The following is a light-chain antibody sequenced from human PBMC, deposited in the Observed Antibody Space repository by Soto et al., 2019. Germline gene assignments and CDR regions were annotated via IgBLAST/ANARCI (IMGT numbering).Light chain of an antibody. CDR1: QDILNY. CDR3: QQYASNVAT. CDR2: GAS. J-gene: IGKJ2*01. V-gene: IGKV1-16*01. Sequence: DIQMTQSPSSLSASVGDRVTITCRASQDILNYLAWFQQKPGKAPKSLIYGASSLHSGVPSRFSGSGFGTDFSLTISSLQPEDFATYYCQQYASNVATFGQGTMLEV.